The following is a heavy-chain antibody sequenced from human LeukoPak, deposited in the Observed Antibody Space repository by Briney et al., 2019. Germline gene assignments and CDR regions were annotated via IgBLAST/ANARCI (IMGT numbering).Heavy chain of an antibody. CDR3: ARDPGMRGDDYDYVGRGYRYIGMGDV. Sequence: TGGSLRLSCAASGFTFRSYSMNWVRQAPGKGVEWVSYISSSSSNIYYADSVKGRFTIHRDNAKNSLYLQMNRLRAEDTAVYYCARDPGMRGDDYDYVGRGYRYIGMGDVWGKGTTFTVSS. D-gene: IGHD3-16*02. V-gene: IGHV3-48*04. CDR1: GFTFRSYS. J-gene: IGHJ6*04. CDR2: ISSSSSNI.